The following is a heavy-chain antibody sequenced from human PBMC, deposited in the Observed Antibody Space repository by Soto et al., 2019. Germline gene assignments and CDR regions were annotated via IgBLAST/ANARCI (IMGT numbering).Heavy chain of an antibody. D-gene: IGHD3-16*01. CDR1: TSNLKNYA. CDR3: AKIKGAITFLNFDT. Sequence: GSLRLSCVDSTSNLKNYAMAWVRQAPGKGLEWVSALTDTGGSTYYAASVKGRFTISRDNSRNTLFLQMDRLRVDDTAVYYCAKIKGAITFLNFDTWGQGTLVTVSS. CDR2: LTDTGGST. J-gene: IGHJ4*02. V-gene: IGHV3-23*01.